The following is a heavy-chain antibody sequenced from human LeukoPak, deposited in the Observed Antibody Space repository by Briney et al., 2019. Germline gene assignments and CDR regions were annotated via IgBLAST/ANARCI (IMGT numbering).Heavy chain of an antibody. CDR3: ARHEWRGSGFYYYFDS. D-gene: IGHD3-22*01. CDR1: GGSISSSSYY. J-gene: IGHJ4*02. V-gene: IGHV4-39*01. CDR2: IYYSGAT. Sequence: SETLSLTCTVSGGSISSSSYYWGWIRQPPGKGLEWIGSIYYSGATYYNPSLKSRVTISVDTSKNQFSLRLSSVTAADTAVYYCARHEWRGSGFYYYFDSWGQGTLVTVSS.